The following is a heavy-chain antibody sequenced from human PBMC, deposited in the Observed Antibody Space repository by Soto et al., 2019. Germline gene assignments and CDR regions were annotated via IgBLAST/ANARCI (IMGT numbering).Heavy chain of an antibody. CDR3: AKDPDYYGSGSYYQDFDY. D-gene: IGHD3-10*01. Sequence: EVQLLESGGGLVQPGGSLRLSCAASGFTFSSYAMSWVRQAPGKWLEWVSAISGSGGSTYYADSVKGRFTISRDNSKNTLYLQMNSLRAEDTAVYYCAKDPDYYGSGSYYQDFDYWGQGTLVTVSS. J-gene: IGHJ4*02. V-gene: IGHV3-23*01. CDR1: GFTFSSYA. CDR2: ISGSGGST.